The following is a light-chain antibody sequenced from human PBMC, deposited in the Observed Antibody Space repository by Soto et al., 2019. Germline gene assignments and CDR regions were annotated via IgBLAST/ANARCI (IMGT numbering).Light chain of an antibody. CDR3: QHYTNCPPIT. Sequence: ILMTQSPVTLSVAPGDSATLSCRASQSIGSNLSWYQQKPGQAPRLLIDAASTRVTGLPGRFSGRGSGTEFNLTIIGLHSEDFAIYDCQHYTNCPPITFGQGTRREIK. CDR1: QSIGSN. V-gene: IGKV3-15*01. J-gene: IGKJ5*01. CDR2: AAS.